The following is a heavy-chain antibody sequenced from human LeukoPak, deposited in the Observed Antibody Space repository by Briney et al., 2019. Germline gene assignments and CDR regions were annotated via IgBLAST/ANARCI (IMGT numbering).Heavy chain of an antibody. D-gene: IGHD3-16*02. V-gene: IGHV3-66*01. J-gene: IGHJ4*02. CDR1: GFTVSSNY. CDR3: ANRHKSSLALYY. CDR2: IYSGGST. Sequence: GGSLRLSCAASGFTVSSNYMSWVRQAPGKGLEWVSVIYSGGSTYYADSVKGRFTISRDNSKNTLYLRMNSLRAEDTAVYYCANRHKSSLALYYWGQGTLVTVSS.